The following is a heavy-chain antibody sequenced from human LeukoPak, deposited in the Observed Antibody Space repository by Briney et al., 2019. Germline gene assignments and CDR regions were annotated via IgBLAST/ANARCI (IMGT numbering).Heavy chain of an antibody. D-gene: IGHD2-2*01. CDR2: ISSSSSYI. V-gene: IGHV3-21*01. J-gene: IGHJ6*03. Sequence: GGSLRLSCAASGFTFSSYSMNWVRRAPGKGLEWVSSISSSSSYIYYADSVKGRFTISRDNAKNSLYLQMNSLRAEDTAVYYCARDSIVVVPAAMEPGIYYYYYMDVWGKGTTVTVSS. CDR3: ARDSIVVVPAAMEPGIYYYYYMDV. CDR1: GFTFSSYS.